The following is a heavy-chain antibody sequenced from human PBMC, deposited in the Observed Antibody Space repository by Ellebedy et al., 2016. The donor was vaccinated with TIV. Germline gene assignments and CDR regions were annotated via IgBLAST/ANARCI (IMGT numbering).Heavy chain of an antibody. CDR2: VNTNTGGP. J-gene: IGHJ4*02. Sequence: AASVKVSCKASGYTFTDYYVHWVRQAPGQGLEWMGWVNTNTGGPDYAQKFQGRVTMTRDTSIGTASMELSGLTSGDTAIYSCACVMGVAGMNVWGQGTRVTVSS. V-gene: IGHV1-2*02. D-gene: IGHD6-19*01. CDR1: GYTFTDYY. CDR3: ACVMGVAGMNV.